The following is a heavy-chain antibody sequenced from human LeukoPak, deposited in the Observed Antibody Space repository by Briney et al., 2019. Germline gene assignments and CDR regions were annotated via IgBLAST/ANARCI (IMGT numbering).Heavy chain of an antibody. CDR2: IWYDGSNK. Sequence: GRSLRLFCAASEFTFSSCGMHWVRQAPGKGLEWVALIWYDGSNKYYADSVKGRFTISRDNSKNTLYLQMNSLRAEDTAVYYCARAAGDTFFDYWGQGTLVTVSS. CDR1: EFTFSSCG. CDR3: ARAAGDTFFDY. D-gene: IGHD3-16*01. J-gene: IGHJ4*02. V-gene: IGHV3-33*01.